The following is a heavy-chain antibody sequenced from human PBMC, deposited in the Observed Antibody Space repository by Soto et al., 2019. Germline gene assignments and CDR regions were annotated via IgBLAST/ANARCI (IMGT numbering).Heavy chain of an antibody. Sequence: ASVKVSCKVSGYTLTELSMHWVRQAPGKGLEWMGGFDPEDGETIHAQKFQGRVTMTEDTSTDTAYMELSSLRSEDTAVYYCATETRGYYGSGSYHTNDYWGQGTLVTVSS. CDR3: ATETRGYYGSGSYHTNDY. J-gene: IGHJ4*02. D-gene: IGHD3-10*01. CDR1: GYTLTELS. V-gene: IGHV1-24*01. CDR2: FDPEDGET.